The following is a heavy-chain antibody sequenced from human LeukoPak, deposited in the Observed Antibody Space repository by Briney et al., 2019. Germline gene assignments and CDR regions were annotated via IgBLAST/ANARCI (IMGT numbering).Heavy chain of an antibody. V-gene: IGHV3-48*01. CDR2: ISSSSSTI. CDR1: GFTFSSYS. CDR3: ASCRDGYNSNCYYGMDV. D-gene: IGHD5-24*01. J-gene: IGHJ6*02. Sequence: GGSLRLSCAASGFTFSSYSMNWVRQAPGKGLEWVSYISSSSSTIYYADSVKGRFTISRDNAKNSLYLQMNSLRAEDTAVYYCASCRDGYNSNCYYGMDVWGQGTTVTVSS.